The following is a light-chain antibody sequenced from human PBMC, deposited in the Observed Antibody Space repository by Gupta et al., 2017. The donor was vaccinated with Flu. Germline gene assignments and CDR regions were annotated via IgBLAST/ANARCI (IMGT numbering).Light chain of an antibody. J-gene: IGLJ2*01. Sequence: GSRGQSRALPCSRTSSDVGGYNYVSWYQQHPGKAPKLMIYDVSQRPSGVPDRFSGSKSGNTASLTISGLQAEDEADYYSCSYAGSSTLVFGGGTKLTVL. CDR3: CSYAGSSTLV. CDR2: DVS. CDR1: SSDVGGYNY. V-gene: IGLV2-11*03.